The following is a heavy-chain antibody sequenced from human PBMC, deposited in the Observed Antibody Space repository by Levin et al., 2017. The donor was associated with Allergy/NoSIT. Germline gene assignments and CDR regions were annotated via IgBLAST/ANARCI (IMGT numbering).Heavy chain of an antibody. D-gene: IGHD2-21*02. V-gene: IGHV4-34*01. Sequence: SETLSLTCAVYGGSFSGYYWSWIRQPPGKGLEWIGEINHSGSTNYNPSLKSRVTISVDTSKNQFSLKLSSVTAADTAVYYCARGSGDSNFDYWGQGTLVTVSS. J-gene: IGHJ4*02. CDR2: INHSGST. CDR1: GGSFSGYY. CDR3: ARGSGDSNFDY.